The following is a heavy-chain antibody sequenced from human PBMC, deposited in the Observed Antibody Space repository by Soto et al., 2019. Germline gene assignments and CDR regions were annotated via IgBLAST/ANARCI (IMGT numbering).Heavy chain of an antibody. CDR2: IYYSGST. V-gene: IGHV4-59*08. CDR1: GGSISSYY. Sequence: QVQLQESGPGLVKPSETLSLTCTVSGGSISSYYWSWIRQPPGKGLEWIGYIYYSGSTNYNPSRKSRVTISVDTSKNQFSLKLSSVTAADTAVYYCARVGTHYDILTGFGGWFDPWGQGTLVTVSS. CDR3: ARVGTHYDILTGFGGWFDP. D-gene: IGHD3-9*01. J-gene: IGHJ5*02.